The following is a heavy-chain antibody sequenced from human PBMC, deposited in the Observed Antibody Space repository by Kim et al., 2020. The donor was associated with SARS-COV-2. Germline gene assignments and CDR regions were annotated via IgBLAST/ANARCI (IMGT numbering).Heavy chain of an antibody. Sequence: GGSLRLSCAASGFTFDDYTMHWVRQAPGKGLEWVSLISWDGGSTYYVDSVKGRFTISRDNSKNSLYLQMNSLRTEDTALYYCAKDIDPYSSSWTASPFDYWGQGTLVTVSS. CDR3: AKDIDPYSSSWTASPFDY. J-gene: IGHJ4*02. CDR2: ISWDGGST. CDR1: GFTFDDYT. D-gene: IGHD6-13*01. V-gene: IGHV3-43*01.